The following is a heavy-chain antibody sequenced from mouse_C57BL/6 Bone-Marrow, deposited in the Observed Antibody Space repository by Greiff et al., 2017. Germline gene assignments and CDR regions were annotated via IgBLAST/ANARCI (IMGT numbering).Heavy chain of an antibody. J-gene: IGHJ3*01. Sequence: QVQLQQPGAELVKPGASVKLSCKASGYTFTSYWMHWVKQRPGQGLAWIGMIHPNSGSTNYNEKFKSKSTLTVDKSPSTAYMRLSSLTSEDSAVYYCAIGTIAAPYWGQGTLVTVSA. CDR1: GYTFTSYW. CDR3: AIGTIAAPY. V-gene: IGHV1-64*01. CDR2: IHPNSGST. D-gene: IGHD2-12*01.